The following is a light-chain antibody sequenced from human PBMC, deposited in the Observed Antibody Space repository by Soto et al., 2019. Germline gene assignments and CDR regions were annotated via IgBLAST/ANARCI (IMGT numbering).Light chain of an antibody. CDR1: SNDVGNYNL. Sequence: QSALTQPASVSGSPGQSITMSCTGTSNDVGNYNLVSWYQQHPVKAPKLMIFEGSKRPSGVSNRFSGSKSGNTASLTISGLQAEDEADYYCCSYAGSRAWVFGGGTKLTVL. V-gene: IGLV2-23*01. J-gene: IGLJ3*02. CDR3: CSYAGSRAWV. CDR2: EGS.